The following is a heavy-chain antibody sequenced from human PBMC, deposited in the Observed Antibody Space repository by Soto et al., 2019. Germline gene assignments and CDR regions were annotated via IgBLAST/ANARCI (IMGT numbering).Heavy chain of an antibody. D-gene: IGHD2-15*01. CDR3: VRAIGYCSGGSCYTLDY. V-gene: IGHV3-64D*08. J-gene: IGHJ4*02. CDR1: GFTFSSYA. Sequence: GGSLRLSCSASGFTFSSYAMHWVRQAPGKGLEYVSAISSNGGSTYYADSVKGRFTISRDNSKNTLYLQMSSLRAEDTAVYYCVRAIGYCSGGSCYTLDYWGQGTLVTVSS. CDR2: ISSNGGST.